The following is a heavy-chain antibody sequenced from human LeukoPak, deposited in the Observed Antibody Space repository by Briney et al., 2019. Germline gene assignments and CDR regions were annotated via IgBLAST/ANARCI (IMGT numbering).Heavy chain of an antibody. CDR3: AQGSSGWYYFDY. CDR2: IYYSGST. D-gene: IGHD6-19*01. J-gene: IGHJ4*02. V-gene: IGHV4-59*01. Sequence: SETLSLTCTVSGGSISSYYWSWIRQAPGKGLEWIGYIYYSGSTNYNPSLKSRVTISVDTSKNQFSLKLSSVTAADTAVYYCAQGSSGWYYFDYWGQGTLVTVSS. CDR1: GGSISSYY.